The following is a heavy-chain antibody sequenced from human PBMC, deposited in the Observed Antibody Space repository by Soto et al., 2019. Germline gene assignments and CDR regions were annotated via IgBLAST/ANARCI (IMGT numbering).Heavy chain of an antibody. D-gene: IGHD2-15*01. CDR3: ARGRYCLTGRCFPNWFDS. V-gene: IGHV4-30-4*01. Sequence: PSETLSLTCSVSGDSISTVDYFWAWIRQPPGQALEYIGYIYKSATTYYNPSFEGRVAISLDTSKSHFSLNVTSVTAADTAVYFCARGRYCLTGRCFPNWFDSWGQGXLVTVSS. CDR1: GDSISTVDYF. CDR2: IYKSATT. J-gene: IGHJ5*01.